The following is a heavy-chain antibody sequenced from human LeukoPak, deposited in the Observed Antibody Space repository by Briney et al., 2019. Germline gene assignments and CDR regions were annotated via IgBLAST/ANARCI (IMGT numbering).Heavy chain of an antibody. CDR1: GFTFSSYS. CDR2: ISSSSSYI. Sequence: GGSLRLSCAASGFTFSSYSMNWVRQAPGKGLEWVSSISSSSSYIYYADSVKGRFTISRDNAKNSLYLQMNSLRAEDTAVYYCAREQRPGIAAAGTDWGQGTLVTVSS. CDR3: AREQRPGIAAAGTD. J-gene: IGHJ4*02. V-gene: IGHV3-21*01. D-gene: IGHD6-13*01.